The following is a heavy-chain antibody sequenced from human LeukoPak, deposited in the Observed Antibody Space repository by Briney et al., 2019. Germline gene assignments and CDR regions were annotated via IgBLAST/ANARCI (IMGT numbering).Heavy chain of an antibody. V-gene: IGHV3-23*01. D-gene: IGHD4-23*01. CDR1: GFTFSNYW. Sequence: GGSLRLSCAASGFTFSNYWMQWVRQAPGKGLEWVSAISGSGGSTYYADSVKGRFTISRDNSKNTLYLQMNSLRAEDTAVYYCAKEIGGNSEDYFDYWGQGTLVTVSS. CDR3: AKEIGGNSEDYFDY. CDR2: ISGSGGST. J-gene: IGHJ4*02.